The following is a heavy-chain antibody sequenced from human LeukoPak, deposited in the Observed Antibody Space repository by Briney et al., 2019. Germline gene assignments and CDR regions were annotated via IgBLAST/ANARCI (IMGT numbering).Heavy chain of an antibody. J-gene: IGHJ5*01. V-gene: IGHV4-39*01. CDR1: GGSISSSSYY. Sequence: SETLSLTCTVSGGSISSSSYYWGWIRQPPGKGLEWIGSIYYSGSTYYNPSLKSRVTISVDTSKNQFSLKLSSVTAADTAVYYCARSYCSSSTSCFQNWFASWGQGTLVTVSS. D-gene: IGHD2-2*01. CDR2: IYYSGST. CDR3: ARSYCSSSTSCFQNWFAS.